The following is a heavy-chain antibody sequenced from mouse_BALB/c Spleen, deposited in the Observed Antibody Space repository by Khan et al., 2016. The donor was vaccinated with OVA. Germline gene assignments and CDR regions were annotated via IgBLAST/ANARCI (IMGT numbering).Heavy chain of an antibody. D-gene: IGHD4-1*01. CDR1: GYSITSGYS. CDR3: SSELGRYYAMDY. Sequence: EVQLQESGPDLVKPSQSLSLTCTVTGYSITSGYSWHWIRQFPGNKLEWMGYIYHSGTINYNPSLKSRFSITRDTSKNRFFLQLNSVTTEDTATYYCSSELGRYYAMDYWGQGTSVTVSS. J-gene: IGHJ4*01. V-gene: IGHV3-1*02. CDR2: IYHSGTI.